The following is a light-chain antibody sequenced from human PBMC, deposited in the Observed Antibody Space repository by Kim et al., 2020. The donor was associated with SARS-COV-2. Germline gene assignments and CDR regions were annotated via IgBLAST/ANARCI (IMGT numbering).Light chain of an antibody. CDR1: GNGREF. J-gene: IGKJ4*01. V-gene: IGKV3-11*01. CDR2: DAS. CDR3: QQRSNWPPLT. Sequence: SPGEEATRPCRASGNGREFLAWYHRKPGRSPRLLIYDASTRATGLPARFSGSGSGTDFTLTITSLEPEDSGVYYCQQRSNWPPLTFGGGTKVDIK.